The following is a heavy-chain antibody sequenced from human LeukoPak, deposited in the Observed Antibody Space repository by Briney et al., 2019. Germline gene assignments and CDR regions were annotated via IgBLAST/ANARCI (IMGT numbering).Heavy chain of an antibody. CDR1: GFTVSGNY. Sequence: GGSLRLSCAASGFTVSGNYMSWARQAPGKGLEWVSVVYAGGATFYADSVKGRFTISRDSSRNTLYLQMNSLKTEDTAVYYCTRHIAVAGRGGYYYYGMDVWGQGTTVTVSS. D-gene: IGHD6-19*01. CDR2: VYAGGAT. J-gene: IGHJ6*02. CDR3: TRHIAVAGRGGYYYYGMDV. V-gene: IGHV3-66*04.